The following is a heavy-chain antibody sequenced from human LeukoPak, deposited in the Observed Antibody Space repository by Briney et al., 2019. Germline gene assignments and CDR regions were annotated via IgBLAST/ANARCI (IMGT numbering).Heavy chain of an antibody. CDR1: GYTFTGYY. J-gene: IGHJ6*02. CDR2: INPNSVGT. CDR3: ARSTVLWFGESNADYYYGMDV. V-gene: IGHV1-2*02. Sequence: ASVKVSCKASGYTFTGYYMHWVRQAPGQGLEWMGWINPNSVGTNYAQKFQDRVTMTRDTSISTAYMELSRLRFDDTAVYYCARSTVLWFGESNADYYYGMDVWGQGTTVTVSS. D-gene: IGHD3-10*01.